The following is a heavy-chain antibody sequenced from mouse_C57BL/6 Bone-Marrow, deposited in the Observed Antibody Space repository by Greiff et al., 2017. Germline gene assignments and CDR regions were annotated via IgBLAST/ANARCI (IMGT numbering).Heavy chain of an antibody. CDR3: AREGLITTPFDY. V-gene: IGHV5-4*01. CDR1: GFTFSSYA. CDR2: ISDGGSYT. D-gene: IGHD1-1*01. J-gene: IGHJ2*01. Sequence: EVQVVESGGGLVKPGGSLKLSCAASGFTFSSYAMSWVRQTPEKRLEWVATISDGGSYTYYPDNVKGRFTISRDTAKNNLYLQRSHLKSEDTAMYYCAREGLITTPFDYWGQGTTLTVSS.